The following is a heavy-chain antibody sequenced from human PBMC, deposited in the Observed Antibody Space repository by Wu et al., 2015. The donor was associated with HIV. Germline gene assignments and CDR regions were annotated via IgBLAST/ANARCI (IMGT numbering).Heavy chain of an antibody. V-gene: IGHV1-2*02. D-gene: IGHD6-13*01. J-gene: IGHJ4*02. CDR1: GYTFTGYY. CDR2: MNPSTGGT. CDR3: ARGHVAAASGIIGY. Sequence: QVQLVQSGAEVKKPGASVKVSCKASGYTFTGYYIHWVRQAPGQGLEWMGLMNPSTGGTNYAQKFQGRVTMTRDTSTTTVYMELNNLKADDTAVYYCARGHVAAASGIIGYWGQGTLVIVSS.